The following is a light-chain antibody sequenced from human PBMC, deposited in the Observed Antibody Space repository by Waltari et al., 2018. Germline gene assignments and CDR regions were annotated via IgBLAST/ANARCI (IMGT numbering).Light chain of an antibody. V-gene: IGLV2-14*03. Sequence: QSALTQPASVAGSPGQSITISCSGIGRPACASEYVSWHQHHPDKAPQLIIYDVTNRPSGVSDRFSASKSANTASLTISRLQPEDEADYFCSSQTLDGLILFGGGTRLTVL. CDR3: SSQTLDGLIL. CDR2: DVT. J-gene: IGLJ2*01. CDR1: GRPACASEY.